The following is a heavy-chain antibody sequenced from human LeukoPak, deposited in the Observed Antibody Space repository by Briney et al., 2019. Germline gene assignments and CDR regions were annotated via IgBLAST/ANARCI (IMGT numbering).Heavy chain of an antibody. J-gene: IGHJ6*02. CDR2: IGAYNGNT. CDR1: GYTFTSYG. D-gene: IGHD2-2*01. V-gene: IGHV1-18*01. Sequence: ASVKVSCKASGYTFTSYGISWVRQAPGQGLEWMGWIGAYNGNTNYAQKLQGRVTMTTDTSTSTAYMELRSLRSDDTAVYYCARDEDQLPTSYYYYYYGMDVWGQGTTVTVSS. CDR3: ARDEDQLPTSYYYYYYGMDV.